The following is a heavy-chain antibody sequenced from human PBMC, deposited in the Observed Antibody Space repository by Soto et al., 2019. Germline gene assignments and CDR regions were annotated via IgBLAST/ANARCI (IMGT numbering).Heavy chain of an antibody. Sequence: SVKVSCKASGGTFSSYAISWVRQAPGQGLEWMGGIIPIFGTANYAQKFQGRVTITADKSTSTAYMELSSLRSEDTAVYYCARWTSSTSCYDYWGQGTLVTVSS. D-gene: IGHD2-2*01. CDR1: GGTFSSYA. CDR2: IIPIFGTA. J-gene: IGHJ4*02. V-gene: IGHV1-69*06. CDR3: ARWTSSTSCYDY.